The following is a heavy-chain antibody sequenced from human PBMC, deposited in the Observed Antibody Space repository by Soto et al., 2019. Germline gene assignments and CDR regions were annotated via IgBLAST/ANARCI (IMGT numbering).Heavy chain of an antibody. D-gene: IGHD2-15*01. Sequence: SQTLSLTCAISGDSVSSNSAAWNWIRQSPSRGLEWLGRTYYRSKWYNDYAVSVKSRITINPVKSKNQFSLQLNSVTPEVTAVFFCARDIVGRSDAFDICGQGTMVTVSS. CDR2: TYYRSKWYN. V-gene: IGHV6-1*01. CDR1: GDSVSSNSAA. J-gene: IGHJ3*02. CDR3: ARDIVGRSDAFDI.